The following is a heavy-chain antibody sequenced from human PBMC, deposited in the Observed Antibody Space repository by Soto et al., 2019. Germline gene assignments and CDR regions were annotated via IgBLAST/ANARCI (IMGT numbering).Heavy chain of an antibody. Sequence: GASVKVSCKASGYTFTSYAMHWVRQAPGQRLEWMGWINAGNGNTKYSQKFQGRFTISRDNSENTLYLQMNSLRAEDTAVYYCAKYYYDSSGYYYEYYFDNWGQGTLVTVSS. J-gene: IGHJ4*02. D-gene: IGHD3-22*01. V-gene: IGHV1-3*01. CDR1: GYTFTSYA. CDR2: INAGNGNT. CDR3: AKYYYDSSGYYYEYYFDN.